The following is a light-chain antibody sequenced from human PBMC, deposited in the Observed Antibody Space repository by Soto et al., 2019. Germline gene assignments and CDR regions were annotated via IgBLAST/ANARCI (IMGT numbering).Light chain of an antibody. CDR3: QQYKNYPFP. V-gene: IGKV1-5*01. CDR1: QSINSW. Sequence: DIHMTQSPSTLSASLGDRVSITCRASQSINSWLAWYQQKPGKAPKLLIYDASSLQSGVPSRFSGSESGAEFTLTISGLQPDDFATYYCQQYKNYPFPFGPGTKV. J-gene: IGKJ3*01. CDR2: DAS.